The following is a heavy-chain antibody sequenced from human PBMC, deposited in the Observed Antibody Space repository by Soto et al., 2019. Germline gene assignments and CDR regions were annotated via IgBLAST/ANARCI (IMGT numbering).Heavy chain of an antibody. J-gene: IGHJ4*02. CDR1: GGTFSSYA. Sequence: QVRLVQSGAEVKKPGSSVKVSCKASGGTFSSYAISWVRQAPGQGLEWMGGIIPIFGTANYAQKFQGRVTITADESTSTAYMELSSLRSEDTAVXXCXXXXXTGYYTGTSDYWGQGTLVTXSS. CDR3: XXXXXTGYYTGTSDY. D-gene: IGHD3-3*01. CDR2: IIPIFGTA. V-gene: IGHV1-69*01.